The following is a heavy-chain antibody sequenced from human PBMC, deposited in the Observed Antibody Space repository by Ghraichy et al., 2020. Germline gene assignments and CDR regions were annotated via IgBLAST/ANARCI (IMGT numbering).Heavy chain of an antibody. Sequence: GESLNISCAASGFTFSTYAMSWVRQAPGKGLEWVSTISGSGGSTYYADSVKGRFTISRDNSNNTLYLQMNSLRAEDTAVYYCARHYYGMDVWGQGTTVTVS. V-gene: IGHV3-23*01. CDR3: ARHYYGMDV. CDR1: GFTFSTYA. CDR2: ISGSGGST. J-gene: IGHJ6*02.